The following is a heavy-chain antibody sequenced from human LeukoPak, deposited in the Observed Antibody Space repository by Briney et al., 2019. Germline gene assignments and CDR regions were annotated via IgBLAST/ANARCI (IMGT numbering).Heavy chain of an antibody. CDR2: MNPNSGNT. CDR1: GYTFTSYD. CDR3: ARVGCSRTSCYGGWFDP. Sequence: ASVKVSCKASGYTFTSYDINWVRQATGQGLEWMGWMNPNSGNTGYAQKFQGRVTMTRNTSISTAYMELSSLRSEDTAVYYCARVGCSRTSCYGGWFDPWGQGTLVTVSS. D-gene: IGHD2-2*01. J-gene: IGHJ5*02. V-gene: IGHV1-8*01.